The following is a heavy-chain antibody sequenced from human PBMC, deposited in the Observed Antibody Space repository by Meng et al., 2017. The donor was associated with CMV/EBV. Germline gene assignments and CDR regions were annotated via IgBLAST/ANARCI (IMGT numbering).Heavy chain of an antibody. J-gene: IGHJ5*02. D-gene: IGHD3-10*01. CDR1: GYTFTGYY. CDR2: INPNSGGT. CDR3: ARDTSNGEVRGVILFDP. V-gene: IGHV1-2*02. Sequence: ASVKVSCKASGYTFTGYYMHWVRQAPGQGLEWMGWINPNSGGTNYAQKFQGRVTMTRDTSIGTAYMELSRLRSDDTAVYYCARDTSNGEVRGVILFDPWGQGTLVTVSS.